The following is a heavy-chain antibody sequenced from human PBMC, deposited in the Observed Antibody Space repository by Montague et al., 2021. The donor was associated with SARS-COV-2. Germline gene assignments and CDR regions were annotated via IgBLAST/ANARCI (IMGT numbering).Heavy chain of an antibody. J-gene: IGHJ6*02. V-gene: IGHV3-30*18. CDR2: ISYDGSIK. Sequence: SLRLSCAASGFTFSSYGIHWVRQAPGKGLEWVAVISYDGSIKHYADSVKGRFTISRDNSKNVLYLQMNSLRAEDTALYYCAKDSYYYGLGYGMDVWGQGTTVTVSS. CDR3: AKDSYYYGLGYGMDV. D-gene: IGHD3-10*01. CDR1: GFTFSSYG.